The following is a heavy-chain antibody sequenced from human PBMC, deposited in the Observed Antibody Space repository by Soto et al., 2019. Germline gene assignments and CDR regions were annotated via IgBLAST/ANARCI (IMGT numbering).Heavy chain of an antibody. CDR2: IKQDGSEK. CDR3: ARDFRYYYDSSGYYYPGYYGMDA. V-gene: IGHV3-7*01. CDR1: GFTLSSYW. J-gene: IGHJ6*02. Sequence: GGSLRLSCAASGFTLSSYWMSWVRQAPGKGLEWVANIKQDGSEKYYVDSVKGRFTISRDNAKNSLYLQMNSLRAEDTAVYYCARDFRYYYDSSGYYYPGYYGMDAWGQGTTVTVSS. D-gene: IGHD3-22*01.